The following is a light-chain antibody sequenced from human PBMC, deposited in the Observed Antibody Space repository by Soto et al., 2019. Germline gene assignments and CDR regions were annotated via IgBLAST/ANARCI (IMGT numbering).Light chain of an antibody. Sequence: QSALTQPRSVSGSPGQSVTISCTGTSSDVGGYNYVSWYQQHPGKAPKLMIYDVSERPSGVPDRFSGSKSGNTASLTISGLQAEDEGDYYCCSCAGSNTYMVIGGGTKLTVL. CDR1: SSDVGGYNY. CDR3: CSCAGSNTYMV. V-gene: IGLV2-11*01. J-gene: IGLJ2*01. CDR2: DVS.